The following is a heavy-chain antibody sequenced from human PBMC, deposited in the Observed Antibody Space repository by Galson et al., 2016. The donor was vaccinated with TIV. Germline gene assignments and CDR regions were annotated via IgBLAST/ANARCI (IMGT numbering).Heavy chain of an antibody. CDR2: ISYDGSN. V-gene: IGHV3-30-3*01. D-gene: IGHD1-26*01. Sequence: SLRLSCAASGFTFNSYPMNWVRQAPGKGLEWVAVISYDGSNHADSVKGRFTISRDKSKNTLFLQMNSLRPEDTAVYYCARAWAGSGSLWGQVTLVTVSS. CDR1: GFTFNSYP. J-gene: IGHJ4*02. CDR3: ARAWAGSGSL.